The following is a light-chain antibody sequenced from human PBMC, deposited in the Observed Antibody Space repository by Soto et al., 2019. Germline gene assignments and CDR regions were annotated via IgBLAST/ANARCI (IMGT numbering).Light chain of an antibody. Sequence: QSALTQPASVSGSPGQSITISCTGTSSDIGTHNLVSWYQQHPGKASKFMIYDVSKRPSGVSNRFSGSKSGNTASLTISGLQAEDEADYYCCSYAGSSTVVFGGGTKLTVL. J-gene: IGLJ2*01. V-gene: IGLV2-23*02. CDR3: CSYAGSSTVV. CDR1: SSDIGTHNL. CDR2: DVS.